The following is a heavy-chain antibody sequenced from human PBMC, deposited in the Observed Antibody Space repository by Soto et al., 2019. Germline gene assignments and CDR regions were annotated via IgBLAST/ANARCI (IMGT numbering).Heavy chain of an antibody. Sequence: SVKVSCKASGGTFNNYAFHWMRQAPGQGLEWMGGIIPIFGTADYAQRFQGRVTFTADVSASTAYMELSSLRSEDTAVYYCAIILAGPNKWFDLWGQGILVSFSS. CDR2: IIPIFGTA. J-gene: IGHJ5*02. V-gene: IGHV1-69*13. D-gene: IGHD3-10*01. CDR3: AIILAGPNKWFDL. CDR1: GGTFNNYA.